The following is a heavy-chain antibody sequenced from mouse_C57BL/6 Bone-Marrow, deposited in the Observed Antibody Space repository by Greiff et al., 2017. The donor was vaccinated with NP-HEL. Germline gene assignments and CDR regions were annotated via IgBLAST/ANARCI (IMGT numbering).Heavy chain of an antibody. Sequence: EVKLQESGPELVKPGDSVKISCKASGYSFTGYFMNWVMQSHGKSLEWIGRINPYNGDTFYNHKFKGKATLTVDKSSSTAHMELRSLTSEDSAVYYCARSNYYGSSHYCDYWGKGTTLTVSS. CDR1: GYSFTGYF. V-gene: IGHV1-20*01. CDR2: INPYNGDT. D-gene: IGHD1-1*01. J-gene: IGHJ2*01. CDR3: ARSNYYGSSHYCDY.